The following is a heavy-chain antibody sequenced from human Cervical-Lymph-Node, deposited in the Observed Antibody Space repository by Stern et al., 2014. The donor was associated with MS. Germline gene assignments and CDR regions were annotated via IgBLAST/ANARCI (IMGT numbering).Heavy chain of an antibody. CDR2: INIYNGHT. V-gene: IGHV1-18*01. CDR3: TRDLSTVTTYYFYGMDV. Sequence: VQLVQSGAEVKKPGASLKVSCKASGYTFTSYGINWVRQAPGQGLEWMGWINIYNGHTNYAQNLQGRVTMTTDTSTSTAYMELRSLRSDDTAVYFCTRDLSTVTTYYFYGMDVWGQGTTVTVSS. D-gene: IGHD4-11*01. CDR1: GYTFTSYG. J-gene: IGHJ6*02.